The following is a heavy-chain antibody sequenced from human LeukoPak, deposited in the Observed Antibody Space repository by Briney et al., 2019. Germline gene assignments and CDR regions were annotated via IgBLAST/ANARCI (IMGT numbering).Heavy chain of an antibody. Sequence: GGSLRLSCAASGFTFSSYSMNWVRQARGKGLEWVSSISCSSSYIYYADSVKGRFTISRDNAKNSLYLQMNSLRAEDTAVYYCARDQHTSYYDYVWGSYRSNAVDYWGQGTLVTVSS. D-gene: IGHD3-16*02. V-gene: IGHV3-21*01. CDR2: ISCSSSYI. J-gene: IGHJ4*02. CDR3: ARDQHTSYYDYVWGSYRSNAVDY. CDR1: GFTFSSYS.